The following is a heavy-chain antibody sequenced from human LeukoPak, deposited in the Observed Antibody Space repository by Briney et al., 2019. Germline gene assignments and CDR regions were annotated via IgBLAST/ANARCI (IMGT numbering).Heavy chain of an antibody. CDR2: ISPSGGST. D-gene: IGHD3-16*02. CDR3: ASSISLYNWFDP. CDR1: GYTFTSYY. V-gene: IGHV1-46*01. Sequence: GASVKVSCKASGYTFTSYYMHWVRQAPGQGLEWMGIISPSGGSTSYAQKFQGRVTMTRDMSTSTVYMELSSLRSEDTAVYYCASSISLYNWFDPWGQGTLVTVSS. J-gene: IGHJ5*02.